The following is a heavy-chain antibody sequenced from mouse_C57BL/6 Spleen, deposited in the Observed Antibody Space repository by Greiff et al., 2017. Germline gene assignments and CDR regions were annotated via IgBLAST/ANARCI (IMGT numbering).Heavy chain of an antibody. J-gene: IGHJ1*03. CDR3: ARGPCYYDYESSPYWYFDV. CDR2: INPSSGYT. D-gene: IGHD2-4*01. CDR1: GYTFTSYT. Sequence: VKLQQSGAELARPGASVKMSCKASGYTFTSYTMHWVKQRPGQGLEWIGYINPSSGYTKYNQKFKDKATLTADKSSSTAYMQLSSLTSEDSAVYYCARGPCYYDYESSPYWYFDVWGTGTTVTVSS. V-gene: IGHV1-4*01.